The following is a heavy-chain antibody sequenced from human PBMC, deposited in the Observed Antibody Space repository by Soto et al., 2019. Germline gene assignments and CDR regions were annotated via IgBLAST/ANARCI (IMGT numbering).Heavy chain of an antibody. Sequence: GGSLRLSCAASGFTFSTYALHWVRQDPDKGLECVAVISVDGSNEYYADSVKGRFIISRDNSKNTVYLQMNSLTAEDTAVYYCARDRWLRGLIDYWGQGTLVTVSS. D-gene: IGHD5-12*01. V-gene: IGHV3-30-3*01. CDR1: GFTFSTYA. J-gene: IGHJ4*02. CDR3: ARDRWLRGLIDY. CDR2: ISVDGSNE.